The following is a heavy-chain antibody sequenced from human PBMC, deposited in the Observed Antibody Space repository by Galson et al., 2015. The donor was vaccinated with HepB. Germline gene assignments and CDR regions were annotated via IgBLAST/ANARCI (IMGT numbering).Heavy chain of an antibody. CDR2: ISSSSSYI. CDR1: GFTFSSYS. D-gene: IGHD1-14*01. V-gene: IGHV3-21*01. CDR3: ARGRIRDAFDI. Sequence: SLRLSCAASGFTFSSYSMNWVRQAPGKGLEWVSSISSSSSYIYYADSLYLQMNSLRAEDTAVYYCARGRIRDAFDIWGQGTMVTVSS. J-gene: IGHJ3*02.